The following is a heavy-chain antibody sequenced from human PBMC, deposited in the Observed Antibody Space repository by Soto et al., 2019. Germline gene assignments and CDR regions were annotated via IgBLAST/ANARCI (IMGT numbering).Heavy chain of an antibody. V-gene: IGHV4-31*03. J-gene: IGHJ5*02. CDR3: ARDGAGAYGLGWFDP. D-gene: IGHD2-21*01. CDR2: IYHSGST. Sequence: QVQLQESGPGLVKPSQTLSLTCTVSGDSISRGGYYWNWLRQHPRKGLEWIGYIYHSGSTIYNPSLKRRVPISVYTSKNWLSLELSNVTAADTAVYYCARDGAGAYGLGWFDPWGQGILVTVSS. CDR1: GDSISRGGYY.